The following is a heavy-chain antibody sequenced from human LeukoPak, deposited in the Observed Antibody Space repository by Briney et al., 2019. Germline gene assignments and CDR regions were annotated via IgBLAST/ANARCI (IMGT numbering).Heavy chain of an antibody. J-gene: IGHJ6*02. V-gene: IGHV1-8*01. Sequence: ASVKVSCKASGYTFASYDINGVRQATGQGLEWMGWMNPNSGNTGYAQKFQGRVTMTRNTSISTAYMELSSLRSEDTAVYYCARGVFGYSYGSYYYYGMDVWGQGATVTVSS. CDR3: ARGVFGYSYGSYYYYGMDV. D-gene: IGHD5-18*01. CDR2: MNPNSGNT. CDR1: GYTFASYD.